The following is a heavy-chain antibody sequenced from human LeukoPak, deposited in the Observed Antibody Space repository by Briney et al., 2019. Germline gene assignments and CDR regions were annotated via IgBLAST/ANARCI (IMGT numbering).Heavy chain of an antibody. V-gene: IGHV5-51*01. CDR1: GSSFTNYW. CDR3: ARTAGYYGSGSYYGDASNI. D-gene: IGHD3-10*01. CDR2: IYPGDSDT. J-gene: IGHJ3*02. Sequence: GESLKISCKGSGSSFTNYWIAWVRQMPGKGLEWMGIIYPGDSDTRYSPSFQGQGTISADKSISTAYLQWSSLKASDTAMYYCARTAGYYGSGSYYGDASNIWGQGTMVTVSS.